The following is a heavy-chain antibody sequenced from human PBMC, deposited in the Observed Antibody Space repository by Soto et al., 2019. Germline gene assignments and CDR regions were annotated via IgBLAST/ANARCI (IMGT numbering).Heavy chain of an antibody. V-gene: IGHV3-15*07. J-gene: IGHJ4*03. CDR1: GFTFSTAW. Sequence: PGGSLTLSCAASGFTFSTAWINWVRQAPGKGLEWVGRIKSKTDGGTTDYAAPVKGRFTISRDNAKNSLYLQMNSLRAEDTAVYYCVGGSGWYYNDWGHGTMVTVSS. CDR2: IKSKTDGGTT. CDR3: VGGSGWYYND. D-gene: IGHD6-19*01.